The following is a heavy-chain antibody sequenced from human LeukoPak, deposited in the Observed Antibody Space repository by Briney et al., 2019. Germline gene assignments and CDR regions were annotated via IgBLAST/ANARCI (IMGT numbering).Heavy chain of an antibody. V-gene: IGHV3-21*01. CDR3: ARDPMIAAGGYFDF. D-gene: IGHD6-25*01. Sequence: GGSLRLSCAASGFTSSSCNIRVVRQAPGKGLEWVSSISSYSSYIYYADSVKGRFTISRDNAKNSLYLQMNSLRAEDTSVYCCARDPMIAAGGYFDFGRRGSLVTVSS. CDR1: GFTSSSCN. J-gene: IGHJ4*02. CDR2: ISSYSSYI.